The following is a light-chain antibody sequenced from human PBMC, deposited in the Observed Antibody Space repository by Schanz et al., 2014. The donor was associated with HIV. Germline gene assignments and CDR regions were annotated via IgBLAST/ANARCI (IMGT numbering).Light chain of an antibody. J-gene: IGKJ2*01. Sequence: EIVLTQSPGTLSLSPGERATLSCRASQSVRSNLAWYQQKPAQAPRLLIYGASTRATGIPDRFSGSGSGTDFTLTISGLEPEDFAVYYCQQRSTWPYTFGQGTKLEIK. CDR2: GAS. V-gene: IGKV3-11*01. CDR3: QQRSTWPYT. CDR1: QSVRSN.